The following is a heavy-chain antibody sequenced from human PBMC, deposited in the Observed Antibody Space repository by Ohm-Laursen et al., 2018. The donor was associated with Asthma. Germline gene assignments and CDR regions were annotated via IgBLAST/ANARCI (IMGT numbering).Heavy chain of an antibody. CDR3: ARVISGAYYYDSSGYYSFDY. CDR1: GGTFSSYA. Sequence: ASVKVSCKASGGTFSSYAISWVRQAPGQGLEWMGWISAYNGNTNYAQKLQGRVTMTTDTSTSTAYMELRSLRSDDTAVYYCARVISGAYYYDSSGYYSFDYWGQGALVTVSS. J-gene: IGHJ4*02. V-gene: IGHV1-18*01. D-gene: IGHD3-22*01. CDR2: ISAYNGNT.